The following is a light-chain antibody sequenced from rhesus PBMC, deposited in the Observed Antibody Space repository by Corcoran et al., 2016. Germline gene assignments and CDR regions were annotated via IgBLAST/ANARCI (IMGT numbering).Light chain of an antibody. Sequence: DIQMTQSPSSLSASVGDRVTVTCRASQGINKELSWYQQKPGKVPTLLIYSASSLQAGVSSRFRGSGPGTDYTLTISSLQPEDVATYYCLQDYTTPFSFGQGTKVEIK. J-gene: IGKJ2*01. V-gene: IGKV1-94*01. CDR1: QGINKE. CDR2: SAS. CDR3: LQDYTTPFS.